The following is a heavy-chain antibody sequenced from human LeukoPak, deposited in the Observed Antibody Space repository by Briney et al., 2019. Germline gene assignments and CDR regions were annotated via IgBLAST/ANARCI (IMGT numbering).Heavy chain of an antibody. CDR3: AKDGWLGEFGENYCDY. V-gene: IGHV3-30*18. D-gene: IGHD3-10*01. CDR2: ISYDGSNK. J-gene: IGHJ4*02. CDR1: GFTFSSYG. Sequence: GGTLRLSCAASGFTFSSYGMHWVRQAPGKGLEGVAVISYDGSNKYSAESVKGRFTTSRDNPKNTLYLQMNRVRAEDTGVYYCAKDGWLGEFGENYCDYWGERTLDTVSS.